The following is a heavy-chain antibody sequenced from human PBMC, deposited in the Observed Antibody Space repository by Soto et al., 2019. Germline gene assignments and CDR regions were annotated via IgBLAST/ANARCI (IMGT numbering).Heavy chain of an antibody. CDR2: IYWNDDK. Sequence: PTLVNPTPTLTLTCTFSGFSLSTSGVGVGWIRQPPGKALEWLALIYWNDDKRYSPSLKSRLTITKDTSKNQVVLTMTNMDPVDTDTYYCAHSLSSSLHHPASYFDYWGQGTLVTASS. J-gene: IGHJ4*02. D-gene: IGHD6-6*01. CDR3: AHSLSSSLHHPASYFDY. CDR1: GFSLSTSGVG. V-gene: IGHV2-5*01.